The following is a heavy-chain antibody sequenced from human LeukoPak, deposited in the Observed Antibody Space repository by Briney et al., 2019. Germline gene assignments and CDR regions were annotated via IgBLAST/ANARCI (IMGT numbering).Heavy chain of an antibody. CDR1: GYTFTSYG. V-gene: IGHV1-18*01. CDR2: ISAYNGNT. J-gene: IGHJ4*02. Sequence: ASVKVSCKASGYTFTSYGISWVRQAPGQGLEWMGWISAYNGNTNYAQKLQGRVTMTTDTSTSTAYMELRSLRSDDTAVYYCARLTQTSSIAALTVDYWGQGTLVTVSS. D-gene: IGHD6-6*01. CDR3: ARLTQTSSIAALTVDY.